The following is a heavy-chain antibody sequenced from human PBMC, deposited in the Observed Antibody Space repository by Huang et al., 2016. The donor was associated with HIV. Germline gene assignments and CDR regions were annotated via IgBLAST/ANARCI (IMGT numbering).Heavy chain of an antibody. CDR1: GFIFSDYW. CDR3: VRAREKGYDFWSGYRY. CDR2: IEMDGSST. V-gene: IGHV3-74*02. Sequence: EVELAESGGGSVRPGQSLRLSCVGSGFIFSDYWMHWVRQIPGKGLMLVARIEMDGSSTSYADSVKGRFTIYRDNARNTVYLQMSSLRVDDTAVYYCVRAREKGYDFWSGYRYWGQGAQVTVSS. J-gene: IGHJ4*01. D-gene: IGHD3-3*01.